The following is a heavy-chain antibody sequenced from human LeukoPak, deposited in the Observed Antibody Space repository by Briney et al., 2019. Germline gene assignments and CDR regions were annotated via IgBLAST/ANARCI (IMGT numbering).Heavy chain of an antibody. D-gene: IGHD3-10*01. CDR2: INPNSGGT. CDR3: ARIRQYYGSGSYLGY. J-gene: IGHJ4*02. Sequence: ASVKVSCKASGYTFTGYYMHWVRQAPGQGLEWMGWINPNSGGTNYAQKFQGRVTMTRDTFISTAYMELSRLRSDDTAVYYCARIRQYYGSGSYLGYWGQGTLVTVSS. CDR1: GYTFTGYY. V-gene: IGHV1-2*02.